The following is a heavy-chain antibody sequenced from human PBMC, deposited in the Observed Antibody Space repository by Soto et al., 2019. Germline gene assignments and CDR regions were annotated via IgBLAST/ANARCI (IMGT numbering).Heavy chain of an antibody. CDR1: GYTFTSYG. V-gene: IGHV1-18*01. CDR2: ISAYNGNT. Sequence: QVQLVQSGAEVKKPGASVKVSCKASGYTFTSYGISWGRQAPGQGLEWMGWISAYNGNTNYAQKLLGRDTMSTDTSRSTAYMELRSLRSDDTAVYYCARDHKGQYSSSPSFGYWGQGTLVTVSS. J-gene: IGHJ4*02. CDR3: ARDHKGQYSSSPSFGY. D-gene: IGHD6-6*01.